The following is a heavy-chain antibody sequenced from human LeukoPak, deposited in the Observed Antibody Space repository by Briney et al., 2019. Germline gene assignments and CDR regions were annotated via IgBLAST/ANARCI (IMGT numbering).Heavy chain of an antibody. D-gene: IGHD5-18*01. CDR3: ARETSSGGYSYSGANDAFDI. CDR2: INSNSGGT. Sequence: VTDSCKACGCTFIGCYIHWVRQPPGQGREWMGLINSNSGGTNYAQKFQGRVTMTRDTSISTAYMELSRLRSDDTAVYYCARETSSGGYSYSGANDAFDIWGQGTMVTVSS. V-gene: IGHV1-2*02. J-gene: IGHJ3*02. CDR1: GCTFIGCY.